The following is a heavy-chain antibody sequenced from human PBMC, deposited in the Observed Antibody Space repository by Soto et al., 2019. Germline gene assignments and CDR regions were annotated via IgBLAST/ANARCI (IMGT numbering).Heavy chain of an antibody. CDR2: ISSSSSYI. D-gene: IGHD3-3*01. Sequence: EVQLVESGGGLVKPGGSQRLSCAASGFTFSSYSMNWVRQAPGKGLEWVSSISSSSSYIYYADSVKGRFTISRDNAKNSLYLQMNSLRAEDTAVYYCARDLYDFWSGYYTGWFDPWGQGTLVTVSS. CDR1: GFTFSSYS. J-gene: IGHJ5*02. V-gene: IGHV3-21*01. CDR3: ARDLYDFWSGYYTGWFDP.